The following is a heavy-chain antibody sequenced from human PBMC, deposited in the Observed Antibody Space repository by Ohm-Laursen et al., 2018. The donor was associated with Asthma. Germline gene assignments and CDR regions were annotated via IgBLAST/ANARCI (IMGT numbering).Heavy chain of an antibody. J-gene: IGHJ4*02. CDR1: GFTFSSYS. D-gene: IGHD3-22*01. CDR2: ISSSSSTI. CDR3: ARDPGVYYYDSSGYRVPY. Sequence: SLRLSCAASGFTFSSYSMNWVRQAPGKGLEWVSYISSSSSTIYYADSMKGRFTISRDNAKNSLYLQMNSLRAEDTAVYYCARDPGVYYYDSSGYRVPYWGQGTLVTVSS. V-gene: IGHV3-48*01.